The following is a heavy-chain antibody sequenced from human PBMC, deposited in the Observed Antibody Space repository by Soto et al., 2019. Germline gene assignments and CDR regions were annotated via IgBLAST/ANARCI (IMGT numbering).Heavy chain of an antibody. D-gene: IGHD6-13*01. CDR2: IYYSGST. CDR3: ARQSSSWYFGACDI. Sequence: SETLSLTCTVSGGSISSSSYYWGWIRQPPGKGLEWIGSIYYSGSTYYNPSLKSRVTISVDTSKNQFSLKLSSVTAADTAVYYCARQSSSWYFGACDIWGQGTMVTVSS. J-gene: IGHJ3*02. V-gene: IGHV4-39*01. CDR1: GGSISSSSYY.